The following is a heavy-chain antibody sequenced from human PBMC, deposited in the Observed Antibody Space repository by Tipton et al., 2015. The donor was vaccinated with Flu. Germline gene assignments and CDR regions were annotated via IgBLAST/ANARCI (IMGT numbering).Heavy chain of an antibody. CDR1: GGSISSYY. D-gene: IGHD6-13*01. CDR3: ARDSAAHYGMDV. Sequence: TLSLTCTVSGGSISSYYWSWIRQPPGKGLEWIGYIHYSGSTNYNPSLKSRVTISVDTSKNQFSLKLSSVTAADTAVYYCARDSAAHYGMDVWGQGTTVTVSS. CDR2: IHYSGST. V-gene: IGHV4-59*08. J-gene: IGHJ6*02.